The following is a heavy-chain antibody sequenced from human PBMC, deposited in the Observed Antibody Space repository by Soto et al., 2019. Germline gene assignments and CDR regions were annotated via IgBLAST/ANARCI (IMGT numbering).Heavy chain of an antibody. V-gene: IGHV4-59*01. CDR2: IYYSGST. Sequence: PSETLSLTCTVSGGSISSYYWSWIRQPPGKGLEWIGYIYYSGSTNYNPSLKSRVTISVDTSKNQFSLKLSSVTAADTAVYYCARSRTIFGVAPDYFDYWGQGTLVTVSS. D-gene: IGHD3-3*01. J-gene: IGHJ4*02. CDR1: GGSISSYY. CDR3: ARSRTIFGVAPDYFDY.